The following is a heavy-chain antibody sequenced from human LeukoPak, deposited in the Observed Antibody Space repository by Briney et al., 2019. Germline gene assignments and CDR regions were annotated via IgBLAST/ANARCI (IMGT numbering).Heavy chain of an antibody. V-gene: IGHV3-66*01. CDR1: GFTVSSNY. J-gene: IGHJ4*02. CDR3: ARDGGEPTSPWDY. D-gene: IGHD3-10*01. Sequence: GGSLRLSCAASGFTVSSNYMSWVRQAPGKGLEWVSVIYSGGSTYYADSVKGRFTISRDNSKNTLYLQMNSLRAEDTAVYYCARDGGEPTSPWDYWGQGTLVTVSS. CDR2: IYSGGST.